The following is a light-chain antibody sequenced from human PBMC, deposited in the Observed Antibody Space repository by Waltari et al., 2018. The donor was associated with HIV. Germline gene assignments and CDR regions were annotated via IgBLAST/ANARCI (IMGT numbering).Light chain of an antibody. J-gene: IGLJ3*02. CDR1: STDIWAYDF. Sequence: QSALTQPPSASGSLGHSVTIPCTGSSTDIWAYDFVSWFQQHPQRPPKLLLYEANRRLSWVSDRFSGSRSGNTAFLTVAGLQPDDEATYFCSSYGDSLRVLFGGGTNVTGL. CDR3: SSYGDSLRVL. V-gene: IGLV2-8*01. CDR2: EAN.